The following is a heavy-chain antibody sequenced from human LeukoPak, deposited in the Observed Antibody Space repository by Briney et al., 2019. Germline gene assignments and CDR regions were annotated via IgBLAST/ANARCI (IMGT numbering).Heavy chain of an antibody. Sequence: ASVTVSCKASGYTFTNYHINWVRQASGQGLEWMTGINPDTGDKGYARKFQDRVTITTDTSISTTYMELSSLSSEDTAVYFCARTTSMTASGYDYGGQGTLVTVSS. CDR1: GYTFTNYH. J-gene: IGHJ4*02. V-gene: IGHV1-8*03. CDR3: ARTTSMTASGYDY. D-gene: IGHD2-21*02. CDR2: INPDTGDK.